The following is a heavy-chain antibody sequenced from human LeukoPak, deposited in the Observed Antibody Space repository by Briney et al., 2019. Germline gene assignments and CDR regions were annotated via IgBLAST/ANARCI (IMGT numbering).Heavy chain of an antibody. CDR3: ARGNLEQDDY. Sequence: VASVKVSCKASGYTFTGYYMHWVRQAPGQGLEWMGWMNPNGGNTGYAQKFQGRVTITRNTSISTAYMELSSLRSEDTAVYYCARGNLEQDDYWGQGTLVTVFS. D-gene: IGHD1/OR15-1a*01. V-gene: IGHV1-8*03. CDR1: GYTFTGYY. CDR2: MNPNGGNT. J-gene: IGHJ4*02.